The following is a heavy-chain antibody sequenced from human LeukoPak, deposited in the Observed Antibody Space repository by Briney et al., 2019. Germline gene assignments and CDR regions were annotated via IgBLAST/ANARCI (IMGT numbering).Heavy chain of an antibody. J-gene: IGHJ4*02. CDR2: ISSSSYI. D-gene: IGHD3-10*01. CDR1: GFTFSSYS. Sequence: GGSLRLSCAASGFTFSSYSMNWVHQAPGKGLEWVSSISSSSYIYYADSVKGRFTISRDNAKNSLYLQMNSLRAEDTAVYYCARDPTTYGSGSYYYYFEYWGQGTLVTVSS. CDR3: ARDPTTYGSGSYYYYFEY. V-gene: IGHV3-21*01.